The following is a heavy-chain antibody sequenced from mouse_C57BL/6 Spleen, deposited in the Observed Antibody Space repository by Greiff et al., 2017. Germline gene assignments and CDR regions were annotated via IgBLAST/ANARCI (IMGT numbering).Heavy chain of an antibody. J-gene: IGHJ2*01. V-gene: IGHV1-53*01. CDR3: ARTRLGYYGPLDY. CDR1: GYTFTSYW. D-gene: IGHD1-2*01. Sequence: QVQLQQPGRELVKPGASVKLSCKASGYTFTSYWMHWVKQRPGKGLEWIGNINPSNGGTNYNEKFKSKATLTVDKSSSQAYMQLSSLTSEDSAVYYCARTRLGYYGPLDYGGQGTTLTVSS. CDR2: INPSNGGT.